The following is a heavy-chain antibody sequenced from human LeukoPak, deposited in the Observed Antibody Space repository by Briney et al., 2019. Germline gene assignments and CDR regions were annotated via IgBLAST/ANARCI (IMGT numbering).Heavy chain of an antibody. CDR1: GFTFSSYS. CDR3: ARDGYYDILTGYYTWGEYYYYGMDV. Sequence: GGSLRLSCAASGFTFSSYSMNWVRQAPGKGLEWVSYISSSSSTIYYADSVKGRFTISRDNAENSLYLQMNSLRAEDTAVYYCARDGYYDILTGYYTWGEYYYYGMDVWGQGTTVTVSS. CDR2: ISSSSSTI. J-gene: IGHJ6*02. D-gene: IGHD3-9*01. V-gene: IGHV3-48*01.